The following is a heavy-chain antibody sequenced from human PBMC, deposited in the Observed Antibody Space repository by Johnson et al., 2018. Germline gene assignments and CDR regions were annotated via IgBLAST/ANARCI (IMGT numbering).Heavy chain of an antibody. D-gene: IGHD4-23*01. J-gene: IGHJ6*03. CDR1: GGSISSSSYC. CDR3: AREDYGGNDYYYMDV. Sequence: QVQLQESGPGLVKPSETLSLTCTVSGGSISSSSYCWAWIRQPPGKGLEWIGSIYYRGSTYYNPSLKSRVTISVDTSKNQFSLKLTSVTAADTAVYYCAREDYGGNDYYYMDVWGKGTTVTVSS. CDR2: IYYRGST. V-gene: IGHV4-39*07.